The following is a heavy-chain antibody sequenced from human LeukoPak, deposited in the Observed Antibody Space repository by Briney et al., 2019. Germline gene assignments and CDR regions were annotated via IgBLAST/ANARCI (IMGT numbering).Heavy chain of an antibody. CDR1: GGSFSGYY. J-gene: IGHJ6*03. D-gene: IGHD5-24*01. V-gene: IGHV4-34*01. Sequence: SETLSLTCAVYGGSFSGYYWSWIRQPPGKGLEWIGEINHSGSTNYNPSLKSRVTISVDTSKNQFSLQLNSVTPEDTAVYYCARDRGDGYNYSYRSFRDYYYYMDVWGKGTTVTVSS. CDR3: ARDRGDGYNYSYRSFRDYYYYMDV. CDR2: INHSGST.